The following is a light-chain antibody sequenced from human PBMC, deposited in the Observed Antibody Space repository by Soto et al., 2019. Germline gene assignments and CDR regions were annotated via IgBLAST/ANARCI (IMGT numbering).Light chain of an antibody. Sequence: IVLTQSPATLSLSPGERATLSCRASQSVSSYLAWYQQKPGQAPRLLIYDASNRATGIPARFSGSGSGTDFNLTISSLEPEDFAVYYCQQRSNWPPYTFGQGTMLEIK. CDR3: QQRSNWPPYT. CDR1: QSVSSY. V-gene: IGKV3-11*01. J-gene: IGKJ2*01. CDR2: DAS.